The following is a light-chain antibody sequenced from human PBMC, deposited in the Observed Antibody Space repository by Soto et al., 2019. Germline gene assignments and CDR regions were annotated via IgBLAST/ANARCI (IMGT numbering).Light chain of an antibody. CDR2: DVS. Sequence: QSVLTQPASVSGSPGQSITISCTGTSSDVGAYNYVSWYQQHPVKAPKLMIYDVSSRPSGISNRFSGSKSGNTASLTISGVQAEDEADYYCRSYASSSTVIFGGGTKVTVL. V-gene: IGLV2-14*01. CDR3: RSYASSSTVI. J-gene: IGLJ2*01. CDR1: SSDVGAYNY.